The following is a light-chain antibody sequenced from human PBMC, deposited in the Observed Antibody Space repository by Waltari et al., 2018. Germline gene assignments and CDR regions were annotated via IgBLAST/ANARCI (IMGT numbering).Light chain of an antibody. Sequence: QSVLTQPPSAPGTPGQRVSIPCSGSYSTPGSNYLYWYQQLPGTAPTLLIYRNDQRPSGVPDRFSGSKYGTTAFLAISELRSEDEAVYYCASWDDSHYVFGGGTKVTVL. CDR1: YSTPGSNY. CDR3: ASWDDSHYV. J-gene: IGLJ1*01. CDR2: RND. V-gene: IGLV1-47*01.